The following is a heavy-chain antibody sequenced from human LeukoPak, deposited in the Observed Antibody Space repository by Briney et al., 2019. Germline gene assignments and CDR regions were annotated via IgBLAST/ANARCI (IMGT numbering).Heavy chain of an antibody. Sequence: GGSLRLSCAASGFTFSSYSMSWVRQAPGKGLEWVSSISSSSSTIYYADSVKGRFTISRDNAKNSLYLQMNSLRAEDTAVYYCARAGILPNDYWGQGTLVTVSS. V-gene: IGHV3-48*01. J-gene: IGHJ4*02. D-gene: IGHD2/OR15-2a*01. CDR3: ARAGILPNDY. CDR1: GFTFSSYS. CDR2: ISSSSSTI.